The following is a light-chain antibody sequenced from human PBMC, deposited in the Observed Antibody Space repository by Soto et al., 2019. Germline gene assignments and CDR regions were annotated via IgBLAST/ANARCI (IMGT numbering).Light chain of an antibody. CDR1: QSLSSW. CDR3: QQCNTYPYT. CDR2: DAS. V-gene: IGKV1-5*01. Sequence: DIQMTQSPSTLSASVGDRVTITCRASQSLSSWLAWYQQKPGKAPKLLLYDASSLESGVPSRFSGSESGTEFTLTISSLQPDDFATYYCQQCNTYPYTFGQGTKLEIK. J-gene: IGKJ2*01.